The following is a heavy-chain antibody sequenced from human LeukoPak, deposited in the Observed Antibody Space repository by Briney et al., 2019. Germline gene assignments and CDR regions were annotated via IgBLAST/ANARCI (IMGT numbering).Heavy chain of an antibody. V-gene: IGHV1-69*01. CDR2: IIPIFGTA. CDR1: GGTFSSYA. D-gene: IGHD3-22*01. J-gene: IGHJ4*02. CDR3: AGDDRIPYYDSSGYYYNY. Sequence: SVKVSCKASGGTFSSYAISWVRQAPGQGLEWMGGIIPIFGTANYAQKFQGRVTITADESTSTAYMELSSLRSEDTAVYYCAGDDRIPYYDSSGYYYNYWGQGTLVTVSS.